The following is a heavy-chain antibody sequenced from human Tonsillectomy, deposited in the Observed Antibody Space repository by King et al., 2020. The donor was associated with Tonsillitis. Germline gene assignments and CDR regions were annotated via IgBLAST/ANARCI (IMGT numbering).Heavy chain of an antibody. CDR2: ISNDGSNK. CDR1: GFTFSSYG. Sequence: QVQLVESGGGVVQPGRSLRLSCAASGFTFSSYGMHWVRQAPGKGLEWVAFISNDGSNKNYADSVKGRFTISRDNSKNTLYLQMNSLRAEDTAVYYCAKRGNYYDSSAYYYLDYWGQGTQVTVSS. J-gene: IGHJ4*02. D-gene: IGHD3-22*01. CDR3: AKRGNYYDSSAYYYLDY. V-gene: IGHV3-30*18.